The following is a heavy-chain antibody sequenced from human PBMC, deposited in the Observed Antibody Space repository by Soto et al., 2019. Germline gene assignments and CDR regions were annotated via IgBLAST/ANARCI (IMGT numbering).Heavy chain of an antibody. CDR2: IYWDDDK. V-gene: IGHV2-5*02. J-gene: IGHJ4*02. CDR1: GFSLSTSGVG. Sequence: QITLKESGPALVKPTQTLTLTCTFSGFSLSTSGVGVGWNRQPPGKALEWLAFIYWDDDKPYSPSLMCRLTITKDTSRNQVVLTMTNMDPVDTATYYCAHNSCEIFDYWGQGTLVTVSS. CDR3: AHNSCEIFDY.